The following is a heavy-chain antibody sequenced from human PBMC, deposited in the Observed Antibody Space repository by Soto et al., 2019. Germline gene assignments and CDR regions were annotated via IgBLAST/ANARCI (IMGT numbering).Heavy chain of an antibody. J-gene: IGHJ3*02. D-gene: IGHD4-17*01. CDR3: ATEGDSGDHAFDT. V-gene: IGHV1-69*02. Sequence: QVQLVQSGAEVKKPGSSVKVSCKASGGTFNRYTFNWVRQAPGHGLEWMGRIIPVLGIANNAQKFQGRVTISADTSTSTAYVELSSLRSEDTAVYYCATEGDSGDHAFDTWGQGTMVTVSS. CDR2: IIPVLGIA. CDR1: GGTFNRYT.